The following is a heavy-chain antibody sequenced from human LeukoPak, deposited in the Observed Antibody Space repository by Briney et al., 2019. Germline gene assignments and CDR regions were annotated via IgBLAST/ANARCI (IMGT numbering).Heavy chain of an antibody. V-gene: IGHV1-69*05. J-gene: IGHJ4*02. CDR2: IIPIFGTA. Sequence: SVKVSCKASGGTFSSYATSWGRQAPGQRLEWMGGIIPIFGTANYAQKFQGRVTITTDKSTSTAYMELSSLRSEDTAVYYCAKNSYGSVIGLYYFDYWGQGTLVTVSS. D-gene: IGHD5-18*01. CDR1: GGTFSSYA. CDR3: AKNSYGSVIGLYYFDY.